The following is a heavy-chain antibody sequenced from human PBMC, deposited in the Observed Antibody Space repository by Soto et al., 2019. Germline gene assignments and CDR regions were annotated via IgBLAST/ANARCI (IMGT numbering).Heavy chain of an antibody. CDR3: PRNLLGNIDY. J-gene: IGHJ4*02. CDR2: IYHSGST. D-gene: IGHD1-26*01. CDR1: GGSIGSGGHC. V-gene: IGHV4-30-2*01. Sequence: QLQLQESGSRLVKPSQTLSLIWDVSGGSIGSGGHCWSWIRQPPGKGLEWIGYIYHSGSTYYHPSPKSRVPISIDRSKNQLSLKLNSVTATDTAVYYCPRNLLGNIDYWRQGTPVTVSS.